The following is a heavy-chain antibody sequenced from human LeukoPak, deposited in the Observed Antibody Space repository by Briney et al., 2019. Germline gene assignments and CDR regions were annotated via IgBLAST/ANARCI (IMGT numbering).Heavy chain of an antibody. D-gene: IGHD6-19*01. Sequence: SETLSLTCTVSGGSISGYYWSWIRQPPGKGLEWVGYISYSGSTNYNPSLKSRVTISVDTSKNQFSLKLSSVTAADTAIYYCARDGRAGSLFAYWGQGTLVTVSS. J-gene: IGHJ4*02. CDR1: GGSISGYY. CDR3: ARDGRAGSLFAY. V-gene: IGHV4-59*01. CDR2: ISYSGST.